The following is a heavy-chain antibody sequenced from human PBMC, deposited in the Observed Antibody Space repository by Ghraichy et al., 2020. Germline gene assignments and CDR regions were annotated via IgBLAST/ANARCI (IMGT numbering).Heavy chain of an antibody. D-gene: IGHD2-15*01. Sequence: SETLSLTCAVSGGSISSSNWWSWVRQPPGKGLEWIGEIYHSGSTNYNPSLKSRVTISVDKSKNQFSLKLSSVTAADTAVYYCARFLGYCSGGSCSGEFDPWGQGTLVTVSS. CDR2: IYHSGST. CDR3: ARFLGYCSGGSCSGEFDP. V-gene: IGHV4-4*02. J-gene: IGHJ5*02. CDR1: GGSISSSNW.